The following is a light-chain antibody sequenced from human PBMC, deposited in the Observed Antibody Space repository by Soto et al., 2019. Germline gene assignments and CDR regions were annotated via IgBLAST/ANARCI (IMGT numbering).Light chain of an antibody. CDR2: VAS. CDR1: QIVSSSF. Sequence: EIVLTQSPGTLSLSPGERATLSCRASQIVSSSFVAWYQQKPGQAPRLLIDVASDRATGIPDRFSGRGSGTDFTLTISRLEPEDFAVYYWQQYGNSPWTFGQGTKVEIK. CDR3: QQYGNSPWT. J-gene: IGKJ1*01. V-gene: IGKV3-20*01.